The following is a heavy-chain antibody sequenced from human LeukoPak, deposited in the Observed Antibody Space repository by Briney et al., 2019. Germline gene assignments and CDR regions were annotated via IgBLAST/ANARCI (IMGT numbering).Heavy chain of an antibody. Sequence: SETLSLTCAVSGGSISSSNWWSWVRQPPGKGLEWIGEIYHSGSTNYNPSLKSRVTISVDKSKNQFSLKLSSVTAADTAVYYCATSRRAAAGTRDAFDIWGQGTMVTVSS. CDR2: IYHSGST. CDR3: ATSRRAAAGTRDAFDI. CDR1: GGSISSSNW. J-gene: IGHJ3*02. D-gene: IGHD6-13*01. V-gene: IGHV4-4*02.